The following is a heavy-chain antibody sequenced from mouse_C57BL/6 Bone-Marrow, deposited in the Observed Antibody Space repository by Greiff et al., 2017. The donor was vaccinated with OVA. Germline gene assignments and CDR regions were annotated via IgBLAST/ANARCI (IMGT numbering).Heavy chain of an antibody. CDR1: GFTFSDYG. CDR3: ARLLSN. J-gene: IGHJ2*01. V-gene: IGHV5-17*01. Sequence: EVKLMESGGGLVKPGGSLKLSCAASGFTFSDYGMHWVRQAPEKGLEWVAYISSGSSTIYYADTVKGRFTISRDNAKNTLFLQMTILRSEDTAMYYCARLLSNWGPGTTLPVSS. CDR2: ISSGSSTI.